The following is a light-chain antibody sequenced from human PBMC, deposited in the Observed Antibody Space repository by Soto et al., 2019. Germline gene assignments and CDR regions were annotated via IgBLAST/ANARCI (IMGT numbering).Light chain of an antibody. CDR1: QSVSGY. J-gene: IGKJ4*01. Sequence: EIVLTQSADTLSLSPGERATLSCRASQSVSGYLGWYQQKPGQAPRLLIYDASNKAYGVPARFRGSGSGTNFTLTIASLEPDDFAVYYCHQRSNWPYLTFGGGTRV. V-gene: IGKV3-11*01. CDR2: DAS. CDR3: HQRSNWPYLT.